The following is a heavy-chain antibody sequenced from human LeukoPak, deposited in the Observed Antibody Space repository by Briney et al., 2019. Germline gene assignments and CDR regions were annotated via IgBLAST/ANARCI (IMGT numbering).Heavy chain of an antibody. CDR3: ARDHYGSGSSYYYYYYMDV. V-gene: IGHV1-2*02. CDR2: INPNSGGT. Sequence: GASVKVSCKASGYTFTGYYIHWVRQAPGQGLEWMGWINPNSGGTNYAQKFQGRVTMTRDTSISTAYMELSRLRSDDTAVYYCARDHYGSGSSYYYYYYMDVWGKGTTVTISS. CDR1: GYTFTGYY. D-gene: IGHD3-10*01. J-gene: IGHJ6*03.